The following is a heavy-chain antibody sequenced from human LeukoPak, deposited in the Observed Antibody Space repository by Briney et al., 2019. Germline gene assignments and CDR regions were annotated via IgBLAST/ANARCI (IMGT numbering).Heavy chain of an antibody. CDR1: GGSISPYY. Sequence: PSETLSLTCTMSGGSISPYYWSWIRQPPGKGLEWIAYIFHSGTTKYNPSLKSRVAISLDTPKSQFSLKLHSVTAADTAVYYCAGGGYYYLDVWGRGTTVTVSS. CDR3: AGGGYYYLDV. V-gene: IGHV4-59*01. J-gene: IGHJ6*03. CDR2: IFHSGTT.